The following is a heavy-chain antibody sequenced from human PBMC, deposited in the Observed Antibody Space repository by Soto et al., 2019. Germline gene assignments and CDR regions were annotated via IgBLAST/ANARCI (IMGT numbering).Heavy chain of an antibody. Sequence: GASVKVSCKASGGTFSSYAISWVRQAPGQGLEWMGGIIPIFGTANYAQKFQGRVTITADESTSTAYMELSSLRSEDTAVYYCARYGSGSGSYLYYFDYWGQGTLVTVSS. J-gene: IGHJ4*02. CDR2: IIPIFGTA. D-gene: IGHD3-10*01. CDR1: GGTFSSYA. CDR3: ARYGSGSGSYLYYFDY. V-gene: IGHV1-69*13.